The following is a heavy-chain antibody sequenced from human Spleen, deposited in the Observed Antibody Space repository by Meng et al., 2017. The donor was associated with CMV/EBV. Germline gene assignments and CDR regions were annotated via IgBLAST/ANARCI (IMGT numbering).Heavy chain of an antibody. CDR3: ATYSGGWVPRFGPNY. J-gene: IGHJ4*02. CDR1: GFTFSSYS. D-gene: IGHD6-19*01. CDR2: ITSSSSHI. V-gene: IGHV3-21*06. Sequence: GESLKISCAASGFTFSSYSMNWVRQAPGKGLEWVSSITSSSSHIYYADSVKGRFTISRDNAKNSLYLQMHSLRAEDTALYYCATYSGGWVPRFGPNYWGQGTLVTVSS.